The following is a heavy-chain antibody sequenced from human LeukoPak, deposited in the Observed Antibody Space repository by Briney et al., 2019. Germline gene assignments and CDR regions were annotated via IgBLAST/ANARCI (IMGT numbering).Heavy chain of an antibody. CDR3: ARGDYYDSSGYYSS. Sequence: YPSQTLSLTCAVSGGSISSGGYSWSWIRQPPGKGLEWIGYIYHSGSTYYNPSLKSRVTISVDRSKNQFSLKLSSVTAADTAVYYCARGDYYDSSGYYSSWGRGTLVTVSS. CDR2: IYHSGST. J-gene: IGHJ5*02. V-gene: IGHV4-30-2*01. D-gene: IGHD3-22*01. CDR1: GGSISSGGYS.